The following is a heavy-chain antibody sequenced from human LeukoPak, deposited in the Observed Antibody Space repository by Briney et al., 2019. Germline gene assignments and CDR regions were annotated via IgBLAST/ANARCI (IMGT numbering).Heavy chain of an antibody. CDR1: GLTFSNYG. CDR2: ISGSGEST. V-gene: IGHV3-23*01. J-gene: IGHJ4*02. Sequence: GGALRLSCAASGLTFSNYGMAWVRQAPGKGLEWVSAISGSGESTYNADSVKGRFTISRDNSKNTLYLQMNRLRAEDTAVYYCAKGSRTTYDSSWLYYFDSWGQGTLVTVSS. CDR3: AKGSRTTYDSSWLYYFDS. D-gene: IGHD6-13*01.